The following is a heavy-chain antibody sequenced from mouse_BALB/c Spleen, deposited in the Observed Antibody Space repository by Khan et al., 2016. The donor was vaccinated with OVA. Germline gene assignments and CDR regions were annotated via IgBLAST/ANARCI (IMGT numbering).Heavy chain of an antibody. CDR3: ANHGSSSAWLTY. V-gene: IGHV1-7*01. CDR1: GYTFTSYW. CDR2: INPSTGYT. J-gene: IGHJ3*01. D-gene: IGHD1-1*01. Sequence: QMQLEESGAELAKPGASVKMSCKASGYTFTSYWMHWVKQRPGQGLEWIGYINPSTGYTEYNQRFKDKATLTADKSSSTAYIQLSSLTSEESAVYYCANHGSSSAWLTYWGQGTLVTVSA.